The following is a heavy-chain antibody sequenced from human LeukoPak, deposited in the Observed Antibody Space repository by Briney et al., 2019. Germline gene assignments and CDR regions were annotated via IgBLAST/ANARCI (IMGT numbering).Heavy chain of an antibody. J-gene: IGHJ4*02. CDR1: GVSISSYY. V-gene: IGHV4-59*08. D-gene: IGHD3-22*01. CDR3: ARHGNYYDSSGYNYYFDY. Sequence: TSETLSLTCTVSGVSISSYYWSWIRQPPGKGLEWIGNIYYSGSTKYNPSLKSRVTISVDTSKNHFSLKLSSVTAADTAVYYCARHGNYYDSSGYNYYFDYWGQGTLGTVSS. CDR2: IYYSGST.